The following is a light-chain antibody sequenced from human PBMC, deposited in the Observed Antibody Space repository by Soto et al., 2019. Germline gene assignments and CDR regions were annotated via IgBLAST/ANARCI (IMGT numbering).Light chain of an antibody. CDR2: DAS. CDR1: QSISRW. J-gene: IGKJ1*01. Sequence: DIQMTQSPSTLSASVGDRVTITCRTSQSISRWLGWYQQKPGKAPKLLIFDASSLESGVPSRFSGRGSGTEFTLTISSLQPDDFATYYCQQYNNYWCTFGQGTKVDI. V-gene: IGKV1-5*01. CDR3: QQYNNYWCT.